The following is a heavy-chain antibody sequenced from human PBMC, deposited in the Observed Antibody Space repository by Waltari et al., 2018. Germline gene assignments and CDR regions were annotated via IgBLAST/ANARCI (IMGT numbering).Heavy chain of an antibody. CDR1: GFTFSNYA. Sequence: EVQLVESGGGLVQPGGSLRLSCAASGFTFSNYAMSWVRQAPGKGLEWVSGISGSGGGTYYADSVKGRFTISRDNSKNTLYLRMNSLRAEDTALFYCAKGGGYDTYDVFDIWGQGTMVTVSS. J-gene: IGHJ3*02. D-gene: IGHD5-12*01. V-gene: IGHV3-23*04. CDR2: ISGSGGGT. CDR3: AKGGGYDTYDVFDI.